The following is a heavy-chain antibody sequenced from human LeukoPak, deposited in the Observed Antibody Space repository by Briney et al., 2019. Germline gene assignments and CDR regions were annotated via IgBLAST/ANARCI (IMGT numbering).Heavy chain of an antibody. J-gene: IGHJ4*02. CDR1: GFTFSSYA. V-gene: IGHV3-23*01. D-gene: IGHD3-22*01. CDR2: ISGSGGST. Sequence: PGGSLRLSCAASGFTFSSYAMSWVRQAPGKGLEWVSAISGSGGSTYYADSVKGRFTISRDNSKNTLYLQMNSLRAEDTAVYYCAKVGPSPNYYDGSGYSRQKDYWGQGTLVTVSS. CDR3: AKVGPSPNYYDGSGYSRQKDY.